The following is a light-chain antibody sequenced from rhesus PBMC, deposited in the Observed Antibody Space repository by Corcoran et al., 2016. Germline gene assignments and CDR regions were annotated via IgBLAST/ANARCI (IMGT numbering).Light chain of an antibody. CDR3: QHYYITPYS. CDR1: QGITND. J-gene: IGKJ2*01. Sequence: DIQMTQSPSSLSASVGDRVTITCRASQGITNDLAWYQQKPGETPKLLMYEASSLQSGIPSRFSGSGSGTDFTLTLSSLQPEDFSTYDSQHYYITPYSFGQGTKVEIK. CDR2: EAS. V-gene: IGKV1-18*01.